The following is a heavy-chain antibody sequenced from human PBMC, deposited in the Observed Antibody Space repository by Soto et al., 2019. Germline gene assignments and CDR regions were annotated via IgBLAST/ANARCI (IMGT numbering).Heavy chain of an antibody. J-gene: IGHJ6*02. Sequence: GGSLRLSCAASGFTFSSYWMHWVRQAPGKGLVWVSRINSDGSSTSYADSVKGRFTISRDNAKNTLYLQMNSLRAEDTAVYYCASALMIPPRHYYYYGMDVWGQGTTVTVSS. D-gene: IGHD2-8*01. CDR3: ASALMIPPRHYYYYGMDV. CDR2: INSDGSST. V-gene: IGHV3-74*01. CDR1: GFTFSSYW.